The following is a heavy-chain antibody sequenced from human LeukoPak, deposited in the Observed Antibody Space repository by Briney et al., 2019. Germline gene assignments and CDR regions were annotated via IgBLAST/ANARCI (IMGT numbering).Heavy chain of an antibody. J-gene: IGHJ4*02. CDR3: ARRPTSWYGLDY. Sequence: KAGESLKISCKGSGYSFSTYWIGWVRQMPGKGLEWMGIIYPGDSDTRYSPSFQGQVTISADKSINTAYLQWSSLKASDTAIYCARRPTSWYGLDYWGQGTLVTVSS. CDR1: GYSFSTYW. V-gene: IGHV5-51*01. D-gene: IGHD6-13*01. CDR2: IYPGDSDT.